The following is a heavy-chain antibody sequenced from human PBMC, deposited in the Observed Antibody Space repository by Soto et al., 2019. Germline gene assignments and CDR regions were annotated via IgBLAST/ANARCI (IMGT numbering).Heavy chain of an antibody. J-gene: IGHJ5*02. D-gene: IGHD3-3*01. V-gene: IGHV1-8*01. CDR3: ARSGQVGNWFDP. CDR1: GYTFTSYD. CDR2: MNPNSGNT. Sequence: QVQLVQSGAEVKKPGASVKVSCKASGYTFTSYDINWVRQATGQGLEWMGWMNPNSGNTGYAQKFQGRVTMTMNTSISTAYMELSRLRCEGTAVYYCARSGQVGNWFDPWGQGTLVTVSS.